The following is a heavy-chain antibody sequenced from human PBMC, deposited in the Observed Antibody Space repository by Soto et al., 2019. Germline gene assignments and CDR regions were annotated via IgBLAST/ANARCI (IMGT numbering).Heavy chain of an antibody. Sequence: PGESLKLSCTGSGYSFTSYWIGWVRQMPGKGLEWMGIIYPGDSDTRYSPSFQGQVTISADKSISTAYLQWSSLKASDTAMYYCASGYYDSSGYYNYGMDVWGQGTTVTV. CDR2: IYPGDSDT. CDR1: GYSFTSYW. J-gene: IGHJ6*02. D-gene: IGHD3-22*01. V-gene: IGHV5-51*01. CDR3: ASGYYDSSGYYNYGMDV.